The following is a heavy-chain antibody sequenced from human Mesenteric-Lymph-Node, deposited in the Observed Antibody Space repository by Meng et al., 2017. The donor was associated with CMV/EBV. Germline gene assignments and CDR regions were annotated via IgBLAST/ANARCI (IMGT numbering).Heavy chain of an antibody. CDR3: ARGGGSGWYEDGYFDY. J-gene: IGHJ4*02. D-gene: IGHD6-19*01. V-gene: IGHV4-61*01. CDR1: GDSIRSRSYY. Sequence: SETLSLTCTVPGDSIRSRSYYWTWIRQPPGKGLEWIGSIYYSGSTNYNPSLKSRVTISVDTSKNQFSLKLSSVTAADTAVYYCARGGGSGWYEDGYFDYWGQGSLVTVSS. CDR2: IYYSGST.